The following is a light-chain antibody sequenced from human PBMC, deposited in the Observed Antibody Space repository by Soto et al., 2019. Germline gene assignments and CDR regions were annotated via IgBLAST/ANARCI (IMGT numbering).Light chain of an antibody. Sequence: EIAMTQSLATLSVSPGERATLSCRASQSVSSSLAWYQQKPGQAPRLLIYGASSRATGIPDRFSGSGSGTDFTLTISRLEPEDFAVYYCQQYGSSSITFGQGTRLEIK. CDR2: GAS. J-gene: IGKJ5*01. CDR1: QSVSSS. CDR3: QQYGSSSIT. V-gene: IGKV3-20*01.